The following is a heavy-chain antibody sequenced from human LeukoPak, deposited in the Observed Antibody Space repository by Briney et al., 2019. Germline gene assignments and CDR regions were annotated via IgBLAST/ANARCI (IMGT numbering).Heavy chain of an antibody. J-gene: IGHJ6*03. CDR1: GGSISSSHYY. D-gene: IGHD3-3*01. CDR2: IYYSGTT. CDR3: TVQIPDYYYYYTDT. V-gene: IGHV4-39*01. Sequence: SETLSLTCTVSGGSISSSHYYWGWIRQTPGMELEWIGTIYYSGTTYYNPSLESRATISEDTSKNQFSLTLRSVTYEATAVSYITVQIPDYYYYYTDTSGDGTTVTVSS.